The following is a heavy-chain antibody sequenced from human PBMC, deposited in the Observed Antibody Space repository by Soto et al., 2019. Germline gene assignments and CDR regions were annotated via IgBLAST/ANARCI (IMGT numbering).Heavy chain of an antibody. Sequence: SETLSLTCTVSGGSISSYYWIWIRQPPGKGLEWIGYIYYSGSTNCNPSLKSRVTISVDTSKNQFSLKLSSVTAADTAVYYCARGQVVAAQHWVQGTLVTVSS. CDR2: IYYSGST. CDR3: ARGQVVAAQH. J-gene: IGHJ4*02. D-gene: IGHD2-15*01. CDR1: GGSISSYY. V-gene: IGHV4-59*12.